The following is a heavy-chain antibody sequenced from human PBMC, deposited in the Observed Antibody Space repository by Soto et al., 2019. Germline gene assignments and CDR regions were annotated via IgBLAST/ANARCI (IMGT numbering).Heavy chain of an antibody. J-gene: IGHJ5*02. V-gene: IGHV4-31*03. CDR2: VYHTGAT. D-gene: IGHD2-8*02. CDR1: GDPLSYGCYH. CDR3: AREVHCWWEGLDP. Sequence: QVQLQESGPGLVKPSQTLSLVCSVSGDPLSYGCYHWSWVGQAPGTDLEWIGFVYHTGATYYPPSNESRVTMAVDMSKNDFSLKLTSVTAADAATYYVAREVHCWWEGLDPWGPGILFTVAS.